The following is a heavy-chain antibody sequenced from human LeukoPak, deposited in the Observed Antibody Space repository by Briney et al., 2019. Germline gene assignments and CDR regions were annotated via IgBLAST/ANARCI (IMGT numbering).Heavy chain of an antibody. CDR3: AKIASRRWYFDL. J-gene: IGHJ2*01. Sequence: GGSLRLSCAASGFTVSSNYMSWVRQPPGKGLECVSVIYSDGTTFYADSVKGRFTISRHNSKNILYLQMNSLRPEDTAVYYCAKIASRRWYFDLWGRGTLVSVSS. V-gene: IGHV3-53*04. CDR1: GFTVSSNY. CDR2: IYSDGTT.